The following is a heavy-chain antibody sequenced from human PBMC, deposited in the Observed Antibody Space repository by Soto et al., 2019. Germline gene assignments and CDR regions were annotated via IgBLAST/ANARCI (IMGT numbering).Heavy chain of an antibody. CDR2: IYYSGST. CDR1: GGSISSSSYY. CDR3: ARYSIPPTVTTSSFDY. Sequence: QLQLQESGPGLVKPSETLSLTCTVSGGSISSSSYYWGWIRQPPGKGLEWIGSIYYSGSTYYNPSLKSRVTISVDTSKNQFSLKLSSVTAADTAVYYCARYSIPPTVTTSSFDYWGQGTLVTVSS. J-gene: IGHJ4*02. D-gene: IGHD4-4*01. V-gene: IGHV4-39*01.